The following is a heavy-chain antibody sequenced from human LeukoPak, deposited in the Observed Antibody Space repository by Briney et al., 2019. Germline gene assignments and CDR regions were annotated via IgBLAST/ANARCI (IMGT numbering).Heavy chain of an antibody. J-gene: IGHJ5*02. D-gene: IGHD2-15*01. CDR1: GFTFSSYS. V-gene: IGHV3-21*01. CDR3: ARDRARVAEIVVVVAGNQGTNWFDP. CDR2: ISSSSSYI. Sequence: PGGSLRLSCAASGFTFSSYSMNWVRQAPGKGREWVSSISSSSSYIYYADSVKGRFTISRDNAKDSLYLQMNSLRAEDTAVYYCARDRARVAEIVVVVAGNQGTNWFDPWGQGTLVTVSS.